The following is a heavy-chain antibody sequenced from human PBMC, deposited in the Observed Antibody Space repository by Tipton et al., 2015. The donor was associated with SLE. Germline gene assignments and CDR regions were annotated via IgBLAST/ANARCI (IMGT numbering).Heavy chain of an antibody. Sequence: SLRLSCAASGFTFSSYAMSWVRQAPGKGLEWVSTISGSGGGTYYADSVKGRFTISRDNTKNSLYLQMNSLRAEDTAVYYCARDGVAVPGPYFEYWGQGTLVTVSS. CDR3: ARDGVAVPGPYFEY. CDR2: ISGSGGGT. J-gene: IGHJ4*02. CDR1: GFTFSSYA. D-gene: IGHD6-19*01. V-gene: IGHV3-23*01.